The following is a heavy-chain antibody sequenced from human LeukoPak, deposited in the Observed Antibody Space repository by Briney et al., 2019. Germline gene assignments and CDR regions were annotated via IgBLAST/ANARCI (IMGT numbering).Heavy chain of an antibody. Sequence: GGSLRLSCVASGLTFSSYSMNWVRQAPGKGLEWVSSISSSSSYIYYADSVKGRFTISRDNAKNTLYLQMNSLRAEDTAVYYCARVRSGTHFDYWGQGTLVTVSS. D-gene: IGHD1-1*01. CDR1: GLTFSSYS. J-gene: IGHJ4*02. CDR2: ISSSSSYI. V-gene: IGHV3-21*01. CDR3: ARVRSGTHFDY.